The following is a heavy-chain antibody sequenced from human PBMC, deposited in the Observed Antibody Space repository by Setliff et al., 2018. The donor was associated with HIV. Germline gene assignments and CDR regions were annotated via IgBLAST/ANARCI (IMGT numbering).Heavy chain of an antibody. V-gene: IGHV2-26*02. J-gene: IGHJ4*02. CDR3: ARILLDLCNYGGFDY. CDR2: IFSNDEK. CDR1: GFSLSNARMG. D-gene: IGHD4-4*01. Sequence: SGPTLVNPTETLTLTCTVSGFSLSNARMGVSWIRQPTGKALEWLAHIFSNDEKSYSTSLKSRLTISKDTSKSQVVLTLTNMDPVETSTYYCARILLDLCNYGGFDYWGQGTLVTVSS.